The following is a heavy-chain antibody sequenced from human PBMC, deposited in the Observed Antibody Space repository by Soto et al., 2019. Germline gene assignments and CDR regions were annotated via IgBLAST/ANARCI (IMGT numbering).Heavy chain of an antibody. CDR3: ARDHFEWDLLYDY. V-gene: IGHV3-48*03. Sequence: PGGSLRLSCAASGFTFSTYEMNWVRQAPGKGLEWVSYISSSGNIIYYADSVKGRFTISRDNAKNSLYLQMNSLSAEDTAVYYCARDHFEWDLLYDYWGQGTLVTVSS. CDR1: GFTFSTYE. CDR2: ISSSGNII. D-gene: IGHD3-3*01. J-gene: IGHJ4*02.